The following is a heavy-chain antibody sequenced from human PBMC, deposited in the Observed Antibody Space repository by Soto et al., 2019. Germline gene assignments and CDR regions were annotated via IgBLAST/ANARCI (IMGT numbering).Heavy chain of an antibody. D-gene: IGHD6-19*01. J-gene: IGHJ4*02. CDR3: AKGGEAVAGPHFDY. Sequence: EVQLLEFGGGLVQSGGSLRLSCAASGFTFSSYALSWVRQAPGKGLEWVSTISGRGGSTHYADSVKGRLTISRDNSKNTLYLQMNSLRAEDTAVYYCAKGGEAVAGPHFDYWGQGTLVTVSS. CDR1: GFTFSSYA. V-gene: IGHV3-23*01. CDR2: ISGRGGST.